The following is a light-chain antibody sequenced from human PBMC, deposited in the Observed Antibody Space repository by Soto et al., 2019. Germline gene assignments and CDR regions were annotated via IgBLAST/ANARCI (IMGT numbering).Light chain of an antibody. V-gene: IGKV3-15*01. Sequence: EIVMTQSPATLSVAPGESATLSCRASQSISSELACYQQKPGQPPRRLIYGASTRATGVPARFTGSGSGSDFTLTIRGLQSEDFAGYYCHHGHYWPLTFGQGTRL. J-gene: IGKJ2*01. CDR1: QSISSE. CDR3: HHGHYWPLT. CDR2: GAS.